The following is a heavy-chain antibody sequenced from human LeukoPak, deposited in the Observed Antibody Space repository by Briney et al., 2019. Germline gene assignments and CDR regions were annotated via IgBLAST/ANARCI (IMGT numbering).Heavy chain of an antibody. CDR2: IKQDGSEK. J-gene: IGHJ3*02. CDR1: GFTFSSYW. Sequence: GGSLRLSCAASGFTFSSYWMSWVRQAPGKGLEWVANIKQDGSEKYYVDSVKGRLTISRDNAKNLLYLEMNSLRVEDSAMYFCAREYPHIVEVVGAEAFDMWGQGTMVTVSA. V-gene: IGHV3-7*01. CDR3: AREYPHIVEVVGAEAFDM. D-gene: IGHD2-15*01.